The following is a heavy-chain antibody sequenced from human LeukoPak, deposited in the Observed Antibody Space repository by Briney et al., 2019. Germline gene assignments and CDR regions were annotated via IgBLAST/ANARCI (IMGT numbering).Heavy chain of an antibody. CDR3: AKAGGWTNYFDY. Sequence: PGGSLRLSCAASGFTFSSYAMTWVRQAPGKGLEWVSAISAGGGSTYDADSVKGRFTISRDNSKNTLYLQLNSLRAEDTAVYYCAKAGGWTNYFDYWGQGTLVTVSS. CDR2: ISAGGGST. J-gene: IGHJ4*02. CDR1: GFTFSSYA. V-gene: IGHV3-23*01. D-gene: IGHD6-19*01.